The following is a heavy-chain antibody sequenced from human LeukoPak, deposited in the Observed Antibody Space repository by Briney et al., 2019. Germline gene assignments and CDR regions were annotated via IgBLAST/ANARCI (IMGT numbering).Heavy chain of an antibody. J-gene: IGHJ4*02. D-gene: IGHD1-26*01. V-gene: IGHV3-66*02. CDR2: IYSGGTT. Sequence: GGSLRLSCAASGFTVSSSYMSWVRQAPGKGLEWVSVIYSGGTTYYADSVKGRFTISRDNSKNTLYLQMNSLRVEDTAVYYCARGGGGNYRDYWGQETLVTVSS. CDR3: ARGGGGNYRDY. CDR1: GFTVSSSY.